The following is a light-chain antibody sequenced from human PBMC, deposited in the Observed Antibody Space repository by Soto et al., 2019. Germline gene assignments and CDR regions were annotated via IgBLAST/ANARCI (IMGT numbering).Light chain of an antibody. Sequence: QSVLTQPRSVSGSPGQSVTISCTGTSSDVGGYNYVSWYQQHPGKAPKLMIYDVNKRPSGVPDRFSGSKSGNTASLTISGLQAEGEADYYCCSYAGSYTYVFGTGTKLTVL. J-gene: IGLJ1*01. CDR1: SSDVGGYNY. CDR3: CSYAGSYTYV. V-gene: IGLV2-11*01. CDR2: DVN.